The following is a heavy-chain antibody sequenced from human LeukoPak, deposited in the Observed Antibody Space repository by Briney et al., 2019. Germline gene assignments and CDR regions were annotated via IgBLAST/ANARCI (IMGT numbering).Heavy chain of an antibody. Sequence: SVKVSCKASGGTFSSYAISWVRQAPRQGLEWMGGIIPIFGTANYAQKFQGRVTITADESTSTAYMELSSLRSEDTAVYYCARGYGYNSGYGYWGQGTLVTVSS. CDR3: ARGYGYNSGYGY. V-gene: IGHV1-69*13. J-gene: IGHJ4*02. CDR2: IIPIFGTA. CDR1: GGTFSSYA. D-gene: IGHD5-24*01.